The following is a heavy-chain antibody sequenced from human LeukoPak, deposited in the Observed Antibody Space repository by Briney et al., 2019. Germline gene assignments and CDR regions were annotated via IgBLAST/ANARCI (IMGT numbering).Heavy chain of an antibody. D-gene: IGHD4-11*01. CDR1: GYTFTNFG. CDR2: ISASNGNA. V-gene: IGHV1-18*01. J-gene: IGHJ4*02. CDR3: ARAGAVLTTHFDC. Sequence: ASVKVSCKASGYTFTNFGISWVRLAPGQGLEWMGWISASNGNADYAQILQGRVTMTTDTSTSTAYMELWSLRSDDTAVYYCARAGAVLTTHFDCWGQGTLVTVSS.